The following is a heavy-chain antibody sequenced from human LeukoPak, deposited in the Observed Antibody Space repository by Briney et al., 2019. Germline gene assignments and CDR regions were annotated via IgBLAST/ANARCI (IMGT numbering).Heavy chain of an antibody. CDR3: AKAPTSYYDSSDYYVLADY. J-gene: IGHJ4*02. CDR1: GFTFSNYA. V-gene: IGHV3-23*01. Sequence: GGSLRLSCAASGFTFSNYAMSWVRQAPGKGLEWVSAISGSGGSTYYADSVKGRFTISRDNSKNTLYLQMNSLRAEDTAVYYCAKAPTSYYDSSDYYVLADYWGQGTLVTVSS. CDR2: ISGSGGST. D-gene: IGHD3-22*01.